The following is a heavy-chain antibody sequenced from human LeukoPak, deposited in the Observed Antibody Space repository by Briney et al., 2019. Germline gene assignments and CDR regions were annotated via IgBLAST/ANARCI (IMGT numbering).Heavy chain of an antibody. J-gene: IGHJ4*02. CDR3: AKDNLPHYMKRYCGGDCYSDY. D-gene: IGHD2-21*02. CDR1: GFTFSSHG. V-gene: IGHV3-30*18. CDR2: ISYDGSNK. Sequence: GRSLRLSCAASGFTFSSHGMHWVRQAAGKGLEWVAVISYDGSNKYYADSVKGRFTISRDNSKNTLYLQMNSLRAEDTAVYYCAKDNLPHYMKRYCGGDCYSDYWGQGTLVTVSS.